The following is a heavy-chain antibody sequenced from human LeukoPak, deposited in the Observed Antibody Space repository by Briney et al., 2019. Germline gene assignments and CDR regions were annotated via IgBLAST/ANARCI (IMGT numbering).Heavy chain of an antibody. CDR3: ARRTAAAGPSYYYYGMDV. V-gene: IGHV1-18*01. CDR2: SNAYNGNT. Sequence: ASVKVSCKASVYTFTSYGISWVRQAPGQGLEWMGWSNAYNGNTNYAQKLQGRVTMTTDTSTNKAYMELRSLRSDDTAVYYCARRTAAAGPSYYYYGMDVWGQGTTVTVSS. CDR1: VYTFTSYG. D-gene: IGHD6-13*01. J-gene: IGHJ6*02.